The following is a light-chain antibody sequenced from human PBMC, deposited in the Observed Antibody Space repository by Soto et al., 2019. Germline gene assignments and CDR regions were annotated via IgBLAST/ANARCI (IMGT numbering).Light chain of an antibody. Sequence: DIVLTQSPATLSLSPGDRATLSCRASQSVRSYLAWYQQKPGQAPRLLIYEASIRATDIPARFSGSGSGTDFTLTISSLEPDDFAVYYCQHRSNWPPTFGGGTKVEIK. CDR2: EAS. V-gene: IGKV3-11*01. CDR3: QHRSNWPPT. CDR1: QSVRSY. J-gene: IGKJ4*01.